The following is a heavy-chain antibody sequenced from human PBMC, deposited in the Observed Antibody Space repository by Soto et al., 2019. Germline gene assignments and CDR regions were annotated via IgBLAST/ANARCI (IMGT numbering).Heavy chain of an antibody. Sequence: WESLTISCTCSGYSFTRYWIGWVRQMPGKGLEWMGIIYPGDSDTRYSPSFQGQVTISADKSISTAYLQWSSLKASDTAMYYCARHKSKAAVGTPYYYYYYGMDVWGQGTTVPVSS. J-gene: IGHJ6*02. V-gene: IGHV5-51*01. D-gene: IGHD6-13*01. CDR1: GYSFTRYW. CDR3: ARHKSKAAVGTPYYYYYYGMDV. CDR2: IYPGDSDT.